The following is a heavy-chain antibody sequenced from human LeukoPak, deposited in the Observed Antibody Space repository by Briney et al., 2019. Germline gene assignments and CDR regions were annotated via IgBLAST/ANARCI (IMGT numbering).Heavy chain of an antibody. CDR2: INPSGGST. CDR3: AREFRYCSGGSCYSGYYGMDV. CDR1: GYTFTSYY. J-gene: IGHJ6*02. V-gene: IGHV1-46*01. Sequence: GASVKVSCKASGYTFTSYYMHWVRQAPGQGLEWMGIINPSGGSTSYAQKFQGRVTMTRDTSTSTVYMELSSLRSEDTAVYYCAREFRYCSGGSCYSGYYGMDVWGQGTTVTVSS. D-gene: IGHD2-15*01.